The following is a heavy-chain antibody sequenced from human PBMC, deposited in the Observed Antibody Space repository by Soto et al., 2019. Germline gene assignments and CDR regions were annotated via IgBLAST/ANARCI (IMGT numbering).Heavy chain of an antibody. V-gene: IGHV1-2*04. CDR1: GYTFTGYY. CDR2: INPNSGGT. J-gene: IGHJ6*02. CDR3: VRGRNTSSRSYYYYYGMDG. Sequence: ASVKVPCKASGYTFTGYYMDSVRQAPGPGLEWMGWINPNSGGTNYAQKFQGWVTMTRDTSISTAYMELSRLRSDDTAVYYCVRGRNTSSRSYYYYYGMDGWGQGTTVTV. D-gene: IGHD6-13*01.